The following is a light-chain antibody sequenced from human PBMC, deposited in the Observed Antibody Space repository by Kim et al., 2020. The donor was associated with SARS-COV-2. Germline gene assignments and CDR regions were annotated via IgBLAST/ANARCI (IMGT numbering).Light chain of an antibody. CDR2: GAS. CDR3: QQYGTSPNT. J-gene: IGKJ5*01. CDR1: ESVRADY. Sequence: PGERATLSCRASESVRADYLAWYQQKPGQAPRLLIYGASSRATGIPDRFSGSGSGTDFILTISRLEPEDFAVYYCQQYGTSPNTFGQGTRLEIK. V-gene: IGKV3-20*01.